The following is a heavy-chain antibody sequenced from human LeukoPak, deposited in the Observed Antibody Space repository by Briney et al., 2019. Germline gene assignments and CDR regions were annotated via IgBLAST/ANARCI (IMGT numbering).Heavy chain of an antibody. CDR1: GFTLSTFG. J-gene: IGHJ4*02. CDR2: TSYDGNDT. D-gene: IGHD3-10*01. CDR3: AKDPYYYGSGSYVGD. Sequence: PGGSLRLSCAASGFTLSTFGVHWVRQAPGKGLEWVAVTSYDGNDTYYADSVRGRFTVSRDNSKNTLYLQVNSLRAEDTAVYYCAKDPYYYGSGSYVGDWGQGTLVTVSS. V-gene: IGHV3-30*18.